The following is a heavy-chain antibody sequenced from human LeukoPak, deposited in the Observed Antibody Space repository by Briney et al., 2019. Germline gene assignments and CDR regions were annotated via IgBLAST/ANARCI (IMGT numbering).Heavy chain of an antibody. CDR1: GFTFSSYW. Sequence: GGSLRLSCAASGFTFSSYWMIWVRQAPGKGLEWVANIRQDGSEKYCVASVRGRFSISRDNAKNSLYLQMNSLRGEDTAVYYCAGLADYDRSGYFDYWGQGTLVTVSS. J-gene: IGHJ4*02. CDR2: IRQDGSEK. CDR3: AGLADYDRSGYFDY. V-gene: IGHV3-7*01. D-gene: IGHD3-22*01.